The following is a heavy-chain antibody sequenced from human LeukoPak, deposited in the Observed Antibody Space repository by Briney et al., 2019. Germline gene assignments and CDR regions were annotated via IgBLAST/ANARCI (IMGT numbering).Heavy chain of an antibody. V-gene: IGHV4-61*02. Sequence: SETLSLTCTVSGGSISSSSYYWSWIRQPAGKGLEWIGRIYTSGSTNYNPSLKSRVTISVDTSKNQFSLKLSSVTAADTAVYYCARGGRWELPLGIDYWGQGTLVTVSS. CDR2: IYTSGST. CDR3: ARGGRWELPLGIDY. CDR1: GGSISSSSYY. J-gene: IGHJ4*02. D-gene: IGHD1-26*01.